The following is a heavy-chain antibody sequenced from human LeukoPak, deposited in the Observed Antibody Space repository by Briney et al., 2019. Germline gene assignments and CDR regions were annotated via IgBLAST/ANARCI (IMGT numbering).Heavy chain of an antibody. Sequence: SETLSLTCTVSGGSISSYYWVWIRQPAGKELEWIGRIDTSGNTNYNPSRKSRVTISVDTSKNQFSLKLNSVTAADTAVYYCAKIFPGSWIDPWGQGTLVTVSS. J-gene: IGHJ5*02. CDR3: AKIFPGSWIDP. CDR2: IDTSGNT. CDR1: GGSISSYY. V-gene: IGHV4-4*07. D-gene: IGHD2-21*01.